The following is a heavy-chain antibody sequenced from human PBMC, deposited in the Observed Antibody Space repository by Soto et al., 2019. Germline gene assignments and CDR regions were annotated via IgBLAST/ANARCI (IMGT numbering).Heavy chain of an antibody. CDR3: ARSVTP. V-gene: IGHV4-31*03. D-gene: IGHD2-15*01. Sequence: PSERLSLTCTVSGGSISSGGYDWSWIRQHPGKGLEWIGYIYYSGSTYYNPSLKSRVTISVDTSKNQFSLKLSSLTAADSAVYNCARSVTPWGKGTLVTVSS. J-gene: IGHJ5*01. CDR2: IYYSGST. CDR1: GGSISSGGYD.